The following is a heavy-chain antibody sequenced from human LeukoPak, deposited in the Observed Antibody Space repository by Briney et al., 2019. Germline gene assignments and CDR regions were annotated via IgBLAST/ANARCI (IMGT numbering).Heavy chain of an antibody. CDR2: ISGSGGST. CDR1: GFTFSSYA. D-gene: IGHD7-27*01. J-gene: IGHJ4*02. V-gene: IGHV3-23*01. CDR3: AKWELGIDQYFDY. Sequence: GGSLRLSCAASGFTFSSYAMSWVRQPPGKGLEWVSAISGSGGSTYYADSVKGRFTISRDNSKNTLYLQMNSLRAEDTAVYYCAKWELGIDQYFDYWGQGTLVTVSS.